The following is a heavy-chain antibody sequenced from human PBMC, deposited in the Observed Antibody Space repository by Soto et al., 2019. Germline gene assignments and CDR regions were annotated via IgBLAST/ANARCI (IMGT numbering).Heavy chain of an antibody. CDR3: ANRERPLGTVAFDI. CDR2: IYWDDDE. V-gene: IGHV2-5*02. Sequence: QITLKESGPTLVKPTQTLTLTCTFSGFSFSTYGVGVGWIRQPPGKALEWLALIYWDDDERYSPSLRNRLTLAKDTSKSQVVLTMTNMDPLDTATYFCANRERPLGTVAFDIWGQGTKVTVSS. CDR1: GFSFSTYGVG. D-gene: IGHD3-16*01. J-gene: IGHJ3*02.